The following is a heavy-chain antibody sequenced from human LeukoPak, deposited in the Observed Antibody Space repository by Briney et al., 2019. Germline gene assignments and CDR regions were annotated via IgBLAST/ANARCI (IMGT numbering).Heavy chain of an antibody. CDR2: ISSSSSYI. D-gene: IGHD1-1*01. Sequence: GGSLRLSCAASGFTFSSYSMNWVRQAPGKGLEWVSSISSSSSYIYYADSVKGRFTISRDNAKNSLYLQMNGLRAEDTAVYYCARDRVQLNDAFDIWGQGTMVTVSS. J-gene: IGHJ3*02. CDR1: GFTFSSYS. CDR3: ARDRVQLNDAFDI. V-gene: IGHV3-21*01.